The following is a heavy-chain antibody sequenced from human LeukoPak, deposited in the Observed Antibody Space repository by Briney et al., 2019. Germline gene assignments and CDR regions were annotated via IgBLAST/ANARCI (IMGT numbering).Heavy chain of an antibody. CDR1: EFTFSSHA. Sequence: PGGSLRVSCAASEFTFSSHAMSWVRQAPGKGLDWVACVTGSGHRTYYADSVKGRFTISRDNSKNTVYLQMNSLRVEDTAVYYCARVAYSDFWSGYYVDSWGKGILVTVSS. CDR3: ARVAYSDFWSGYYVDS. J-gene: IGHJ5*01. V-gene: IGHV3-23*01. D-gene: IGHD3-3*01. CDR2: VTGSGHRT.